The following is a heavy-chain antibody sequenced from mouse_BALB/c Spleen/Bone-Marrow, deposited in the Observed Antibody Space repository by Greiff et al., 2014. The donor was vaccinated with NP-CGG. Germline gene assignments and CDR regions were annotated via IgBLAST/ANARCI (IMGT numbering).Heavy chain of an antibody. V-gene: IGHV2-2*02. D-gene: IGHD1-1*02. CDR1: GFSLSSYG. CDR3: ARNHMVYYFDY. CDR2: IWSGGST. J-gene: IGHJ2*01. Sequence: VQLVESGPGLVQPSQSLSITCTVSGFSLSSYGVHWVRQSPGKGLEWLGVIWSGGSTDYNAAFISRLTISKDNSKSQVFFKMTSLQANDTAIYYCARNHMVYYFDYWGQGTTLTVSS.